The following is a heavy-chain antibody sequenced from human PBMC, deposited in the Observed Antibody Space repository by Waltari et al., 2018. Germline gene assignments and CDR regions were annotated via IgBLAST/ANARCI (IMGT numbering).Heavy chain of an antibody. D-gene: IGHD3-16*01. V-gene: IGHV4-38-2*01. J-gene: IGHJ2*01. CDR2: IYHSGST. CDR1: GYSISSGYY. Sequence: QVQLQESGPGLVKPSETLSLTCAVPGYSISSGYYWGWIRQPPGTGLEWIGSIYHSGSTYYNPSLKSRVTISVDTSKNQFSLKLSSVTAADTAVYYCAGYYDYIWGSYPNGVWYFDLWGRGTLVTVSS. CDR3: AGYYDYIWGSYPNGVWYFDL.